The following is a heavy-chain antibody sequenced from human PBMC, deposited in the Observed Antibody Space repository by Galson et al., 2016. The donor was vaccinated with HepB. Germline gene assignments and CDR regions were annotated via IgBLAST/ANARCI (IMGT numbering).Heavy chain of an antibody. CDR1: GFSFSSYA. Sequence: SLRLSCAASGFSFSSYAVHWVRQAPGKGLEWVAVVSRGASITYYAKSMKGRFTISRDNSMNTLYLQMNNLRDDDTGVYFCARELTSHFELDYWGQGALVIVSS. V-gene: IGHV3-30-3*01. CDR3: ARELTSHFELDY. D-gene: IGHD2-2*01. CDR2: VSRGASIT. J-gene: IGHJ4*02.